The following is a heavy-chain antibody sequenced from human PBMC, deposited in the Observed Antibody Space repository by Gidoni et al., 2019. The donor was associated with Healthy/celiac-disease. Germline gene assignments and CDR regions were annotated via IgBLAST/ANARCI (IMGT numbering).Heavy chain of an antibody. J-gene: IGHJ4*02. CDR2: IDYSGST. CDR3: ARHNVFSGSYYVDF. V-gene: IGHV4-39*01. CDR1: GASISSRNYY. Sequence: QLQLQESGPRLVTPSETLSLTCTVSGASISSRNYYWGWIRQPPEKGLEWMGSIDYSGSTHYTPSLTSRVAISVDTSKNEFSLKLSSLTAADTAVYYCARHNVFSGSYYVDFWGQGTLVTVSS. D-gene: IGHD1-26*01.